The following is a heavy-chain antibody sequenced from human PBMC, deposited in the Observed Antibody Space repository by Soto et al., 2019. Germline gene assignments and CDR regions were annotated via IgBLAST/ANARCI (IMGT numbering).Heavy chain of an antibody. D-gene: IGHD2-21*01. CDR1: GGSISSGGYY. J-gene: IGHJ5*02. CDR2: IYYSGST. V-gene: IGHV4-31*03. CDR3: ARGAGGGDNWFDP. Sequence: KPSETLSLTCTVSGGSISSGGYYWSWIRQHPGKGLEWIGYIYYSGSTYYNPSLKSRVTISVDTSKNQFSLKLSSVTAADTAVYYCARGAGGGDNWFDPWGQGTLVTVSS.